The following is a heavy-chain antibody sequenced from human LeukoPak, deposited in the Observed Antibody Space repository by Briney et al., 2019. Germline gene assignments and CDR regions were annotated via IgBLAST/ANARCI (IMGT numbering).Heavy chain of an antibody. CDR1: GFTFSSYS. D-gene: IGHD1-26*01. Sequence: GGSLRLSCAASGFTFSSYSTNWVRQAPGKGLEWVSSISSSSSYIYYADSVKGRFTISRDNAKNSLYLQMNSLRAEDTAVYYCARGLNSGSQSYWGQGTLVTVSS. V-gene: IGHV3-21*01. J-gene: IGHJ4*02. CDR2: ISSSSSYI. CDR3: ARGLNSGSQSY.